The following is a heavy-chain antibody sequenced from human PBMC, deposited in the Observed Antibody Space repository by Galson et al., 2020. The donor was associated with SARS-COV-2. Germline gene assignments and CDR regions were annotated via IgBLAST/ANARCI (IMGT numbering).Heavy chain of an antibody. Sequence: ASETLSLTCSVSGGSFSSTSYYWGWIRQHPGKGLEWIGALFYGGTTYYNPSLKNRVTISVDTSKNQFSLRLSSVTAADTAVYYCASVPDYSSSWNLEYCGMDVWGEGTTVTVSS. D-gene: IGHD6-13*01. CDR3: ASVPDYSSSWNLEYCGMDV. CDR1: GGSFSSTSYY. CDR2: LFYGGTT. J-gene: IGHJ6*04. V-gene: IGHV4-39*07.